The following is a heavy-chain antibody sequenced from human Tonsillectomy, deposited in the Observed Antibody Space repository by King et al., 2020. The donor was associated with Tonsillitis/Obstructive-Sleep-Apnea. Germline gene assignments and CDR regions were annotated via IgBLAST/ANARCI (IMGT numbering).Heavy chain of an antibody. V-gene: IGHV4-59*01. D-gene: IGHD3-16*02. CDR3: ARLHDDYIWGSYRFSFYQ. CDR1: DDSIRSYY. CDR2: IHYSGST. Sequence: QLQESGPGLVKPSETLSLTCTVSDDSIRSYYWSWIRQPPGKGLEWIGDIHYSGSTNYSPSLKSRVIISADTSKNQFSLKRSSLTAADTAVYYCARLHDDYIWGSYRFSFYQWGQGTRVTESS. J-gene: IGHJ4*02.